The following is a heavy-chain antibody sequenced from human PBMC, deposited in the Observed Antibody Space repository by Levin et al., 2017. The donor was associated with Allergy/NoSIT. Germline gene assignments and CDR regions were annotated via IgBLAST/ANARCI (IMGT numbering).Heavy chain of an antibody. CDR1: GFTFSYYA. CDR2: ISHDGNNK. Sequence: SCAASGFTFSYYAFHWVRQAPGKGLEWVAVISHDGNNKYYADSVKGRFTLSRDNSKNTVALQMNSLRAEDTAVYYCASIPIMQRWGDYGLDYWGQGTLVTVSS. V-gene: IGHV3-30-3*01. CDR3: ASIPIMQRWGDYGLDY. J-gene: IGHJ4*02. D-gene: IGHD4-17*01.